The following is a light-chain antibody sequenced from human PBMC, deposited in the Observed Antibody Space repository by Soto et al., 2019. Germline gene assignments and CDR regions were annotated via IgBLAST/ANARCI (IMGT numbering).Light chain of an antibody. CDR3: GSYAGAYTFV. V-gene: IGLV2-11*01. CDR2: DVT. Sequence: QSALTQPRSVSGSPGQSVTISCTGSTNDVGAYNYVSWYQQYPDKAPTLIIYDVTQRPSGVPDRFSGSKSGNTASLTISGLQADDEADYHCGSYAGAYTFVFGGGTKLTVL. J-gene: IGLJ3*02. CDR1: TNDVGAYNY.